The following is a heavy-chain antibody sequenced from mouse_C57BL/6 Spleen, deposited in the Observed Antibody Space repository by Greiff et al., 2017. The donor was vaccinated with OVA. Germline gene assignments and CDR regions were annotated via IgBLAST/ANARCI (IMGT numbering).Heavy chain of an antibody. Sequence: EVQGVESVAELVRPGASVKLSCTASGFNIKNTYMHWVKQRPEQGLEWIGRIDPANGNTKYAPKFQGKATITADTSSNTAYLQLSSLTSEDTAIYYCATKTAQATGFAYWGQGTLVTVSA. D-gene: IGHD3-2*02. CDR2: IDPANGNT. CDR3: ATKTAQATGFAY. J-gene: IGHJ3*01. V-gene: IGHV14-3*01. CDR1: GFNIKNTY.